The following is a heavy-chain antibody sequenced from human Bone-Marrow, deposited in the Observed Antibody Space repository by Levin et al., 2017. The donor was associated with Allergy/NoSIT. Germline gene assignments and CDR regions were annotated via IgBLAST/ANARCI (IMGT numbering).Heavy chain of an antibody. V-gene: IGHV3-9*01. CDR2: ISWNSGSI. J-gene: IGHJ4*02. D-gene: IGHD6-13*01. Sequence: GGSLRLSCAASGFTFDDYAMHWVRQAPGKGLEWVSGISWNSGSIGYADSVKGRFTISRDNAKNSLYLQMNSLRAEDTALYYCAKRDSSSWYAFDYWGQGTLVTVSS. CDR1: GFTFDDYA. CDR3: AKRDSSSWYAFDY.